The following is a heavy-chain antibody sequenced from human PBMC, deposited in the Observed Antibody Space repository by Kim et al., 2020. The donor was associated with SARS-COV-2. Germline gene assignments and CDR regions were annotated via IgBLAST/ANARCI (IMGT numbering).Heavy chain of an antibody. J-gene: IGHJ4*02. Sequence: NYNPSLKSRVTISVDKSKNQFSLKLSSVTAADTAVYYCARVPLSGSYVYWGQGTLVTVSS. D-gene: IGHD1-26*01. CDR3: ARVPLSGSYVY. V-gene: IGHV4-4*02.